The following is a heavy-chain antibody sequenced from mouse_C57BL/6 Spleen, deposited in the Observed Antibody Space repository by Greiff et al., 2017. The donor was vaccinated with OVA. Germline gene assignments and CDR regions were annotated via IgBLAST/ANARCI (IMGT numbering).Heavy chain of an antibody. V-gene: IGHV3-1*01. Sequence: DVKLQESGPGMVKPSQSLSLTCTVTGYSITSGYDWHWIRHFPGNKLEWMGYISYSGSTNYNPSLKSRISITHDTSKNHFFLKLNSVTTEDTATYYCARDRGYQARFAYWGQGTLVTVSA. CDR3: ARDRGYQARFAY. CDR1: GYSITSGYD. D-gene: IGHD2-2*01. J-gene: IGHJ3*01. CDR2: ISYSGST.